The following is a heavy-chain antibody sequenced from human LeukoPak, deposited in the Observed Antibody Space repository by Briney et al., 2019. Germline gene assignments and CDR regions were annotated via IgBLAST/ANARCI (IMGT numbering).Heavy chain of an antibody. D-gene: IGHD3-22*01. CDR2: ISSSGSTI. CDR1: GFTFSSYE. J-gene: IGHJ4*02. CDR3: ARVGYYYDSSGYYDY. V-gene: IGHV3-48*03. Sequence: GGSLRLSCAASGFTFSSYEMNWVRQAPGKGLEWVSYISSSGSTIYYADSVKGRFTISRDNAKNSLYLQMNSLRAEDTAVYYCARVGYYYDSSGYYDYWGQGTLVTVSS.